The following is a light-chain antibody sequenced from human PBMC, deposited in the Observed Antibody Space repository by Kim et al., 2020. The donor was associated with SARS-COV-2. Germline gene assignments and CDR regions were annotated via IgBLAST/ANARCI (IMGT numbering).Light chain of an antibody. V-gene: IGKV4-1*01. Sequence: RATIKYKSSQSLFHSYKNKNYLTWYQQKPGQPTKLLIYWASNRESGVPDRFRGSGSGTDFTLTISSLQAEDVAVYYCQQYYSTPTTFGQGTKLEI. CDR3: QQYYSTPTT. J-gene: IGKJ2*01. CDR1: QSLFHSYKNKNY. CDR2: WAS.